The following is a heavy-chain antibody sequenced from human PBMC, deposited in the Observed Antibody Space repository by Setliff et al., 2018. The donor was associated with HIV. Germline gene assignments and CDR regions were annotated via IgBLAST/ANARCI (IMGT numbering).Heavy chain of an antibody. D-gene: IGHD6-19*01. V-gene: IGHV3-74*01. CDR1: GFAFSSYW. Sequence: GGSLRLSCAASGFAFSSYWMHWVRQVPGKGPVWVANINNDGNRANYADSVTGRFTVSRDNSKNTLYLQMNSLRAEDTAVYYCATRSSYSSDWHEYYFDYWGQGTLVTVSS. J-gene: IGHJ4*02. CDR2: INNDGNRA. CDR3: ATRSSYSSDWHEYYFDY.